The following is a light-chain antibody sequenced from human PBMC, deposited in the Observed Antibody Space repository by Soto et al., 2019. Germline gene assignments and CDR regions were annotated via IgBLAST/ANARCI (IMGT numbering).Light chain of an antibody. CDR2: GAS. CDR3: QQYGSSPGT. V-gene: IGKV3-20*01. J-gene: IGKJ1*01. CDR1: LSVTSSY. Sequence: EIVLTQSPGTLSLSPGERATRSCRASLSVTSSYLACYQQKPGQAPRLLIYGASSRATGIPDRFSGSGSGTDFTLTISRLEPEDFAVYYCQQYGSSPGTFGQGTKVEMK.